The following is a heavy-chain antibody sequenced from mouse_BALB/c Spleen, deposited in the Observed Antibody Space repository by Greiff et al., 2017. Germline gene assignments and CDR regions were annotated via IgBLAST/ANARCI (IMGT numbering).Heavy chain of an antibody. D-gene: IGHD2-1*01. J-gene: IGHJ3*01. CDR1: GFNIKDYY. Sequence: EVQLQESGAELVRPGALVKLSCKASGFNIKDYYMHWVKQRPEQGLEWIGWIDPENGNTIYDPKFQGKASITADTSSNTAYLQLSSLTSEDTAVYYCARSYGNYVWFAYWGQGTLVTVSA. V-gene: IGHV14-1*02. CDR2: IDPENGNT. CDR3: ARSYGNYVWFAY.